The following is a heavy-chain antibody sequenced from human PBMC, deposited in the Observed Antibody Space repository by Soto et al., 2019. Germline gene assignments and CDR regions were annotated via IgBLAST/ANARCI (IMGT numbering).Heavy chain of an antibody. V-gene: IGHV3-48*02. D-gene: IGHD3-10*01. CDR2: ISSSSNTI. CDR3: ARSLYGLDY. CDR1: GFTFSSYS. J-gene: IGHJ4*02. Sequence: GGSLRLSCAVSGFTFSSYSVIWVRQTPRKGLEWVSYISSSSNTIYYADSVKGRFTVSTDNAKNSLYLQMNSLRDEDTAVYYCARSLYGLDYWSQGTLVTVSS.